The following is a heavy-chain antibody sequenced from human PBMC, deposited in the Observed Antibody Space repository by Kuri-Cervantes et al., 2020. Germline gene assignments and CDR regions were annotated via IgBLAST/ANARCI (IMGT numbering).Heavy chain of an antibody. CDR1: GFAFSSYA. V-gene: IGHV3-30-3*02. D-gene: IGHD6-13*01. CDR3: AKYCRYSSSWYAAHNYWYFDL. J-gene: IGHJ2*01. CDR2: ISYDGSNK. Sequence: GESLKISCAASGFAFSSYAMHWVRQAPGKGLEWVAVISYDGSNKYYADSVKGRFTISRDNAKNSLYLQMNSLRAEDTAVYYCAKYCRYSSSWYAAHNYWYFDLWGRGTLVTAPQ.